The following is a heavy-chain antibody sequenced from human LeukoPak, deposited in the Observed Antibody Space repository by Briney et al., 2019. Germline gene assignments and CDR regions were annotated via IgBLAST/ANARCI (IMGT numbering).Heavy chain of an antibody. CDR1: GFTFSSYG. Sequence: PGGSLRLSCSASGFTFSSYGMHWVRQAPGKGLEWVAVIWYGGSNKYYADSVKGRFTISRDNSKNTLYLQMNSLRAEDTAVYYCAKGRNWNPDPWYFDLWGRGTLVTVSS. J-gene: IGHJ2*01. CDR2: IWYGGSNK. V-gene: IGHV3-30*02. CDR3: AKGRNWNPDPWYFDL. D-gene: IGHD1-1*01.